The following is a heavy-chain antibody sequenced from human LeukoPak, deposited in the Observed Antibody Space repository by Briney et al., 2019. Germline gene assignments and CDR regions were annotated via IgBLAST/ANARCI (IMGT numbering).Heavy chain of an antibody. Sequence: ASVKVSCKVSGYTLTELSMHWVRQAPGKGLEWMGGFDPEDGETIYAQKFQGRVTMTEDTSTDTAYMELSSLRSEDTAVYYCATDRGVTANNWFHPWGQGTLVTVSS. CDR2: FDPEDGET. J-gene: IGHJ5*02. CDR1: GYTLTELS. CDR3: ATDRGVTANNWFHP. V-gene: IGHV1-24*01. D-gene: IGHD4-23*01.